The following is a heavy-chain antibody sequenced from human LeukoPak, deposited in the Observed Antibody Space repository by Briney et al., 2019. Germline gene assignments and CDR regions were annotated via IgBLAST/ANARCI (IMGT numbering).Heavy chain of an antibody. D-gene: IGHD6-19*01. CDR1: GFTVSSNY. Sequence: GGSLRLSCAASGFTVSSNYMSWVRQAPGKGLEWVSVIYSGGSTYYADSVKGRFTISRDNSKNTLYLQMNSLRAEDTAVYYCARDWKAVAGYYYYGMDVWGQGTTVTVPS. V-gene: IGHV3-66*01. CDR2: IYSGGST. CDR3: ARDWKAVAGYYYYGMDV. J-gene: IGHJ6*02.